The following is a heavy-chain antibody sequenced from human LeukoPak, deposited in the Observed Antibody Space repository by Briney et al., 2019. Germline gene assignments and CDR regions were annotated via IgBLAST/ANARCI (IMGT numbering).Heavy chain of an antibody. V-gene: IGHV3-23*01. Sequence: GRSLRLSCAASGFTFDDYAMAWVRQAPGKRLEWVSALSGSGGDTFYADSVKGRFTISRDNSKNTLYLQLSSLRPDDTAVYYCAKGAPSSSSIFDFWGPGTLVTVSS. CDR3: AKGAPSSSSIFDF. CDR2: LSGSGGDT. J-gene: IGHJ4*02. CDR1: GFTFDDYA. D-gene: IGHD6-6*01.